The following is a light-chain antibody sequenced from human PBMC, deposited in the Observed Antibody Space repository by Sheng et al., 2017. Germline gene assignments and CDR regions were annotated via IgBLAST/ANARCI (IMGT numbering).Light chain of an antibody. Sequence: DIQMTQSPSTLSASEGDRVSITCRASQSVRNWLAWYQQKPGKAPKLLIYKASTLQSGVPSRFSGSGSGTDFTLTISSLQPDDFATYYCQQYDSEITFGQGTRLEIE. CDR3: QQYDSEIT. J-gene: IGKJ5*01. CDR2: KAS. CDR1: QSVRNW. V-gene: IGKV1-5*03.